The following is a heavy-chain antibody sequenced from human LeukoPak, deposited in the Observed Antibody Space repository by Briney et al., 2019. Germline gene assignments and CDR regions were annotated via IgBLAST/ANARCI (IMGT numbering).Heavy chain of an antibody. D-gene: IGHD2-2*01. CDR3: ARDQYAGYDPYYFDY. CDR2: IRSRTYGGTT. V-gene: IGHV3-49*04. Sequence: GGSLRLSCTASGFTFGAYAMTWVRQAPGKGLEWVSFIRSRTYGGTTEYAASVKGRFTISRDDSKSIDYLQMNSLKTEDTAVYYCARDQYAGYDPYYFDYWGQGTLVTVSS. J-gene: IGHJ4*02. CDR1: GFTFGAYA.